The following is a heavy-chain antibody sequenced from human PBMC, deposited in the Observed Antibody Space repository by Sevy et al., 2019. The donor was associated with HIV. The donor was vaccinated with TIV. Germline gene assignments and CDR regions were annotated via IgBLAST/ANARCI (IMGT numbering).Heavy chain of an antibody. D-gene: IGHD6-13*01. Sequence: GGSLRLSCAASGFTFSSYAMSWVRQAPGKGLEWVSAISGSGGSTYYADSVKGRFTISRDNSKNTLYLQMNSLRAEDKAVYYCAKDRMEGRYSRSWDYGMDVWGQGTTVTVSS. CDR2: ISGSGGST. CDR3: AKDRMEGRYSRSWDYGMDV. V-gene: IGHV3-23*01. CDR1: GFTFSSYA. J-gene: IGHJ6*02.